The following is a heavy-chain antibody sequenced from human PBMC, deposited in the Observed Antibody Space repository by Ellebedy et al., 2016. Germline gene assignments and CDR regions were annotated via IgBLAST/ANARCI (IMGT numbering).Heavy chain of an antibody. CDR2: IIPIFGTA. J-gene: IGHJ6*02. CDR1: GGTFSSFA. V-gene: IGHV1-69*13. Sequence: SVKVSCXASGGTFSSFAISWVRQAPGQGLEWMGGIIPIFGTANYAQKFQGRVTITADESTSTAYMELSSLRSEDTAVYYCARGYCSGGSCYYYYGMDVWGQGTTVTVSS. D-gene: IGHD2-15*01. CDR3: ARGYCSGGSCYYYYGMDV.